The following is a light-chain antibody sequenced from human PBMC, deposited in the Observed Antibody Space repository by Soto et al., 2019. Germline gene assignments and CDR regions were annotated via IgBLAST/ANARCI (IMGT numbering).Light chain of an antibody. Sequence: EIVLTQSPGTLSLSPGERATLSCRASHSVSSSYLAWYQQKPGQAPRLLIYGASSRATGIPDRFSGSGFGTDFTLTISRLEPEDFAVYYCQQYGSSPPWTFGQGTKVEIK. CDR2: GAS. CDR1: HSVSSSY. V-gene: IGKV3-20*01. CDR3: QQYGSSPPWT. J-gene: IGKJ1*01.